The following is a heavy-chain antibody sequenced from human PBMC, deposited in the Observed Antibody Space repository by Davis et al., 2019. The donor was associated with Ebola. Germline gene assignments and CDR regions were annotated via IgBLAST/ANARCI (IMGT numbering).Heavy chain of an antibody. CDR2: IYSGGST. CDR3: ARAAMN. Sequence: PSETLSLTCTVSGGSISSYYWSWIRQPPGKGLEWVSVIYSGGSTYYADSVKGRFTISRDNSKNTLYLQMNSLRAEDTAVYYCARAAMNWGQGTLVTVSS. CDR1: GGSISSYY. J-gene: IGHJ4*02. V-gene: IGHV3-53*01.